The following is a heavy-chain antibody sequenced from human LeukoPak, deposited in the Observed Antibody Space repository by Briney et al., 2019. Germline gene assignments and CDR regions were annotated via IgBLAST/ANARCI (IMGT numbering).Heavy chain of an antibody. Sequence: PSETLWLTCTVSGGSISSYYWSWIRQHPGKGLEWIGYIYYSGSTNYNPSLKSRVTISVDTSKNQFSLKLSSVTAADTAVYYCARSGGYSSPLGYWGQGTLVTVSS. CDR1: GGSISSYY. CDR2: IYYSGST. CDR3: ARSGGYSSPLGY. J-gene: IGHJ4*02. D-gene: IGHD6-13*01. V-gene: IGHV4-59*08.